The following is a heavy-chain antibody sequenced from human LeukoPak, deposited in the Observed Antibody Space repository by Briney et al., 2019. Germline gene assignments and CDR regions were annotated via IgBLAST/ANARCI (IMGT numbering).Heavy chain of an antibody. CDR1: GYTFTGYY. CDR3: ARDGSQAAAGTEWFDP. CDR2: INPNSGGT. V-gene: IGHV1-2*02. D-gene: IGHD6-13*01. J-gene: IGHJ5*02. Sequence: ASVTVSCKASGYTFTGYYMHWVRQAPGQGLEWMGWINPNSGGTNYAQKFQGRVTMTRDTSISTAYMDLSRLRSDDTAVYYCARDGSQAAAGTEWFDPWGQGTLVTVSS.